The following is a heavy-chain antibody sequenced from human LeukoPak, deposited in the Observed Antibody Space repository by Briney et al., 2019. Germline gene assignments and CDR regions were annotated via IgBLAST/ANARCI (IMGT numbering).Heavy chain of an antibody. CDR2: IFYSGST. J-gene: IGHJ4*02. V-gene: IGHV4-61*05. D-gene: IGHD2-21*02. CDR1: GGSISSSNYY. Sequence: SETLSLTCTVSGGSISSSNYYWGWVRQPPGKALEWIGNIFYSGSTNYNPSLKSRVTISVDTSKNQFSLKLSSVTAADTAVYYCARSPVVTAIPFDYWGQGTLVTVSS. CDR3: ARSPVVTAIPFDY.